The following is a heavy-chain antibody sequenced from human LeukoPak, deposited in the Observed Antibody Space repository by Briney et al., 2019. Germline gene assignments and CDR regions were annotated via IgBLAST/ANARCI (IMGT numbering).Heavy chain of an antibody. D-gene: IGHD2-21*02. CDR3: AKVVLLLTASDAFDF. V-gene: IGHV3-23*01. Sequence: GGSLTLSCAASGFTFSSNAMSWVRQAPGKGLEGVSTISGNYGSTYYADSVKGRFTISRDNFKNTVFLRMNSLRAEDTAVYYCAKVVLLLTASDAFDFWGQGTKVTVSS. J-gene: IGHJ3*01. CDR2: ISGNYGST. CDR1: GFTFSSNA.